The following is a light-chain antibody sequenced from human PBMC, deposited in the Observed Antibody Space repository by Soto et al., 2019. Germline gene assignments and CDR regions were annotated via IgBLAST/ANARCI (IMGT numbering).Light chain of an antibody. J-gene: IGKJ1*01. CDR3: QQYNNWPPWT. Sequence: EIVMTQSPATLSVSPGERATLSCRASQSVSSNLAWYQQKPGQAPRLLIYGAFTRATGIPARFSGSGSGTEFTRTISSLPSEDFAVYYCQQYNNWPPWTFGQGTKVEIK. V-gene: IGKV3-15*01. CDR1: QSVSSN. CDR2: GAF.